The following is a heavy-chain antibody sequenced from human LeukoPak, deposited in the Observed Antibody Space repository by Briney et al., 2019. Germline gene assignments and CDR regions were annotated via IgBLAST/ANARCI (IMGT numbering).Heavy chain of an antibody. V-gene: IGHV3-30*18. D-gene: IGHD2-15*01. J-gene: IGHJ4*02. CDR3: ANGRSMLVAASPEFDY. Sequence: GGSLRLSCAASGFTFSSYGMHWVRQAPGKGLEWVAFISYDVSGKYYADSVKGRFTISRDNSKNTLCLQMNSLRAEDTAVYYCANGRSMLVAASPEFDYWGQGTLVTVSS. CDR1: GFTFSSYG. CDR2: ISYDVSGK.